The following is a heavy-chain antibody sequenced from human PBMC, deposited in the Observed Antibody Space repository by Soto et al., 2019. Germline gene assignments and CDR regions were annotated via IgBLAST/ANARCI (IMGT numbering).Heavy chain of an antibody. CDR3: ARDQIDYIWGSYRELDY. CDR2: ISSSSSTI. J-gene: IGHJ4*02. Sequence: GGSLRLSCAASGFTFSSYSMNWVRQAPGKGLEWVSYISSSSSTIYYADSVKGRFTISRDNAKNSLYLQMNSLRAEDTAVYYCARDQIDYIWGSYRELDYWGQGTLVTVSS. V-gene: IGHV3-48*01. D-gene: IGHD3-16*02. CDR1: GFTFSSYS.